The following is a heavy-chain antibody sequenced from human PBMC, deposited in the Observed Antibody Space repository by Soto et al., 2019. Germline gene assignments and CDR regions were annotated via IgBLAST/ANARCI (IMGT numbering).Heavy chain of an antibody. V-gene: IGHV4-31*03. CDR3: ARVFSDSSSFFDP. CDR2: IYYSGRT. Sequence: QVQLQESGPGLVKPSQTLSLTCTVSGGSISSGGYYWSWIRHHPGKGLEWIGYIYYSGRTYYNPSLSSRVTISVDTSKNQCSLKLSSVTAADTAVYYCARVFSDSSSFFDPWGQGTLVTVSS. J-gene: IGHJ5*02. D-gene: IGHD6-13*01. CDR1: GGSISSGGYY.